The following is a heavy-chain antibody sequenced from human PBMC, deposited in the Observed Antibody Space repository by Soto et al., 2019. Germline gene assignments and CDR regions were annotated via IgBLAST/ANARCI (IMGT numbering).Heavy chain of an antibody. CDR2: VIPLFNTP. V-gene: IGHV1-69*01. D-gene: IGHD1-26*01. CDR3: AVASKWELLGYCYGMDV. J-gene: IGHJ6*02. Sequence: QVQLVQSGAEVKKPGSSAKVSCKASGGTFNTYAITWVRQAPGQGFEWMGGVIPLFNTPDYAQKFQGRLTITADESTSTVFLELSGLSSEDTAVYFCAVASKWELLGYCYGMDVWGQGTTVTVSS. CDR1: GGTFNTYA.